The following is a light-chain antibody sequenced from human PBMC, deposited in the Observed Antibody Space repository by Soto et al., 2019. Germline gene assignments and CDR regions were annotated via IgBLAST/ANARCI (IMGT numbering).Light chain of an antibody. CDR2: AAS. CDR1: QNIKRY. CDR3: QQAYSTPWT. V-gene: IGKV1-39*01. J-gene: IGKJ1*01. Sequence: DIQMTQSPSSLSASIGDRVTITCRTSQNIKRYLNWYQQEPGKAPKLLIYAASILQSGVPSRFTGSGSGTDFTLAINSLQPEDFATYYCQQAYSTPWTFGQGTKVDI.